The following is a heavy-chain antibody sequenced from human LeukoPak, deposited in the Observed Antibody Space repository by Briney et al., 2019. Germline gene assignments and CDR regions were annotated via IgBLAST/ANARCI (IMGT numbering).Heavy chain of an antibody. J-gene: IGHJ4*02. D-gene: IGHD6-13*01. Sequence: PGGSLRLSCAASGFTFSSYAMSWVRQAPGKGLEWVSAISGSGGSTYYADSVKGWFTISRDNSKNTLYLQMNSLRAEDTAVYYCAKDRMAAAGRPELDYWGQGTLVTVSS. V-gene: IGHV3-23*01. CDR1: GFTFSSYA. CDR2: ISGSGGST. CDR3: AKDRMAAAGRPELDY.